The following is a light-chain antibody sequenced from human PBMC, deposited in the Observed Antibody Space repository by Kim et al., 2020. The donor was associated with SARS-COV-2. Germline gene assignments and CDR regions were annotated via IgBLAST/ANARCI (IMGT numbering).Light chain of an antibody. J-gene: IGLJ3*02. V-gene: IGLV2-14*03. CDR2: DVS. CDR3: SSYTSSSWV. CDR1: SSDVGGYNY. Sequence: PGQSITISCTGTSSDVGGYNYVSWYQQQPGKAPKLMIYDVSNRPSGVSNRFSGSKSGNTASLTISGLQAEDEADYYCSSYTSSSWVFGGGTQLTVL.